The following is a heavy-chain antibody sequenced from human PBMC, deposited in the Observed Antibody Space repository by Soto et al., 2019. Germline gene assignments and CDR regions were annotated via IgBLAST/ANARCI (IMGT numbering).Heavy chain of an antibody. CDR1: GFTFSTYA. Sequence: EVQLLESGGGLVQPGGSLRLSCAASGFTFSTYAMSWVRQAPGKGLEWVSSISSSSSYIYYADSVKGRFTISRDNAKNSLYLQMNSLRAEDTAVYYCARESGDGYNYDYWGQGTLVTVSS. V-gene: IGHV3-21*01. CDR3: ARESGDGYNYDY. D-gene: IGHD5-12*01. J-gene: IGHJ4*02. CDR2: ISSSSSYI.